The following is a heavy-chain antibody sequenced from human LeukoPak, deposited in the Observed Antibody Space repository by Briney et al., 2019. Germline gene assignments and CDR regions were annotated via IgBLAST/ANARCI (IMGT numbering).Heavy chain of an antibody. V-gene: IGHV4-39*01. Sequence: SETLSLTCNVSGDSISSSSYLWGWIRQPPGKGLEWIGSVFNSGTTYYNSSLKSRVTITVDTSKNQFSLKLSSVTAADTAVYYCARQGVIITYFDYWGQGILVTVSS. J-gene: IGHJ4*02. CDR1: GDSISSSSYL. CDR3: ARQGVIITYFDY. D-gene: IGHD3-22*01. CDR2: VFNSGTT.